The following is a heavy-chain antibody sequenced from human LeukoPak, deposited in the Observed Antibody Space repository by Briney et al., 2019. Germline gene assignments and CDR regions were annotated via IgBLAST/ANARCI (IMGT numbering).Heavy chain of an antibody. D-gene: IGHD2-15*01. J-gene: IGHJ6*02. CDR2: MNPNSGNT. CDR1: GYTFTSYD. CDR3: AREDGRYYGMDV. Sequence: ASVKVSCKASGYTFTSYDINWVRQATGQGLEWMGWMNPNSGNTGYAQKFQGRVTMTRNTSISTAYMELSSLRSEDTAVYYCAREDGRYYGMDVWGQGTTVTVSS. V-gene: IGHV1-8*01.